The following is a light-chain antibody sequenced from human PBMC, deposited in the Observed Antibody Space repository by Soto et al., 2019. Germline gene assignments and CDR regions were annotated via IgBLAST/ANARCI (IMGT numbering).Light chain of an antibody. CDR1: QDIGGR. CDR3: LQVYSFPRT. V-gene: IGKV1-12*01. J-gene: IGKJ1*01. CDR2: AAS. Sequence: VQMAQAASGGAASGGCVITMAGGASQDIGGRLAWFQQKPGKAPQYLIQAASILQSGVPSRFSGSASGTEFLLTINNLQPEDFASYFCLQVYSFPRTLGLGTNV.